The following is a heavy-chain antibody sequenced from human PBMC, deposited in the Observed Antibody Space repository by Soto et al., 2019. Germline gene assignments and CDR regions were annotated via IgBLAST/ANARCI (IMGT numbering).Heavy chain of an antibody. D-gene: IGHD3-3*01. CDR2: ISGSGDFT. Sequence: EVQMLESGGGLVQPGGSLRLSCAASGFTLSSYALSWVRQAPGKGLECVSGISGSGDFTFDADSVRGRFTISRDNSMNTLYLQMNSLRVEDTAVYYCARGPTIFGVGVDAFDIWGQGTMATVSS. CDR3: ARGPTIFGVGVDAFDI. V-gene: IGHV3-23*01. CDR1: GFTLSSYA. J-gene: IGHJ3*02.